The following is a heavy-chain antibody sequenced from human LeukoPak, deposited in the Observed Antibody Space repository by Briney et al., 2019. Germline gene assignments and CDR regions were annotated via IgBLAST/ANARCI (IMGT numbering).Heavy chain of an antibody. Sequence: SETLSLTCTVSGGSISSYYWSWIRQPAGKGLEWIGRIYTSGSTNYNPSLKSRVTMSVDTSKNQFSLELSSVTAADTAVYYCARVIKYYYGSGSYYMAFDIWGQGSMVTVSS. D-gene: IGHD3-10*01. CDR2: IYTSGST. J-gene: IGHJ3*02. CDR3: ARVIKYYYGSGSYYMAFDI. V-gene: IGHV4-4*07. CDR1: GGSISSYY.